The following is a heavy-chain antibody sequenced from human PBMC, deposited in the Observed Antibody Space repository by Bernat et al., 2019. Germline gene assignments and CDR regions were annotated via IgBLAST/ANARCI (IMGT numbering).Heavy chain of an antibody. Sequence: EVQLLESGGGLVQPGGSLRLSCAASGFTFSSYDMNWVRQAPRKGLEWVSAIGGSDGITYYADSVKGRFTISRDNSKNTLSLQMNSLRAEDTAKYYCAKGAGGDYERVWGQGTTVTVYS. CDR2: IGGSDGIT. CDR3: AKGAGGDYERV. V-gene: IGHV3-23*01. CDR1: GFTFSSYD. D-gene: IGHD4-17*01. J-gene: IGHJ6*02.